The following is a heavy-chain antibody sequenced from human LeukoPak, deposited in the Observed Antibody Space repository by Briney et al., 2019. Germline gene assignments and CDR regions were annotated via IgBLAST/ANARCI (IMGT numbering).Heavy chain of an antibody. CDR1: GFTFSDYY. CDR3: ARGGDTAMAHFDY. CDR2: ISSSGSTI. J-gene: IGHJ4*02. V-gene: IGHV3-11*01. D-gene: IGHD5-18*01. Sequence: GGSLSLSCAASGFTFSDYYISWICLAPGKGLEWVSYISSSGSTIYYADSVKGRFTISRDNAKNSLYLQMNSLRAEDTAVYYCARGGDTAMAHFDYWGQGTLVTVSS.